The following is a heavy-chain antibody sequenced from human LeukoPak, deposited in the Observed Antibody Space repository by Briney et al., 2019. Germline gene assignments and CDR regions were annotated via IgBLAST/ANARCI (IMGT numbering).Heavy chain of an antibody. CDR3: ARRRVVSRWLQKGQGYYFDY. D-gene: IGHD5-24*01. V-gene: IGHV5-51*01. J-gene: IGHJ4*02. Sequence: GESLKISRKGSGYRFSNYWISWVRQMPGKGLEWMGFIYPRDSDTRYSPSFQGQVTISADKSISTAYLQWSSLKASDTAMYYCARRRVVSRWLQKGQGYYFDYWGQGTLVTVSS. CDR2: IYPRDSDT. CDR1: GYRFSNYW.